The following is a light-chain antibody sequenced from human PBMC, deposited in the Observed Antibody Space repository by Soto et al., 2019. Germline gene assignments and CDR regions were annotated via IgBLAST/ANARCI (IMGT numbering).Light chain of an antibody. CDR2: KAS. J-gene: IGKJ1*01. CDR3: QQYYSYPLT. Sequence: AIRMTQSPSSLSASTGARVTITCRASQTVRTYLNWYQQKPGKAPKLLIYKASTLKSGVPSRFSGSGSGTEFTLTISSLQPDDFATYYCQQYYSYPLTFGQGTKVDIK. V-gene: IGKV1-8*01. CDR1: QTVRTY.